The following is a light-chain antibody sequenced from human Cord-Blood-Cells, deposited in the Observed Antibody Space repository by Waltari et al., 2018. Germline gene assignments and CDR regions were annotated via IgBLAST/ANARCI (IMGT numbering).Light chain of an antibody. CDR1: QSISSY. Sequence: DIQMTQSPSSLSASVGDRVTITCRARQSISSYLNWYQQKPGKAPKLLIYAASSLQSGVPSRFSGSGSGTDFTLTISSLQPEDFATYYCQQSYSNTFGQGTKLEIK. J-gene: IGKJ2*01. CDR2: AAS. V-gene: IGKV1-39*01. CDR3: QQSYSNT.